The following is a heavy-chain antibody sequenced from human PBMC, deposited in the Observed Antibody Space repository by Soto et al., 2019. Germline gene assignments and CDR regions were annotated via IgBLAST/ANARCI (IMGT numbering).Heavy chain of an antibody. J-gene: IGHJ4*02. D-gene: IGHD3-16*01. CDR1: GYSFTSYG. Sequence: ASVKVSCKASGYSFTSYGISWVRQAPGQGLEWMGWISAYTGNTKYAPKLQGRVTMTTDTSTTTAYMELRSLRSDDTAVYYCLWGSSEFDYWGQGTLVTVSS. V-gene: IGHV1-18*01. CDR3: LWGSSEFDY. CDR2: ISAYTGNT.